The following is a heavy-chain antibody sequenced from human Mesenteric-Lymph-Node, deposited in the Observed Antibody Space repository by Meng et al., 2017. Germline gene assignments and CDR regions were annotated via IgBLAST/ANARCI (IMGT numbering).Heavy chain of an antibody. CDR2: ISSSSTI. CDR1: GFTFSDYY. V-gene: IGHV3-69-1*01. J-gene: IGHJ4*02. CDR3: ARAGTGAYFDY. D-gene: IGHD7-27*01. Sequence: GESLKISCAASGFTFSDYYMNWVRQAPGKGLEWVSSISSSSTIYYADSVKGRFTISRDNAKNSLYLQMNSLRAEDTAVYYCARAGTGAYFDYWGQGTLVTVSS.